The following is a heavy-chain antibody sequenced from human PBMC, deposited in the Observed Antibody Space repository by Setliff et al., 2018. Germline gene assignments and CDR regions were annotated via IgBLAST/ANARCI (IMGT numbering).Heavy chain of an antibody. CDR1: GYTFSDYG. CDR3: SRLVRYCTTTSCQRLSGDEY. Sequence: SVKVSCKASGYTFSDYGITWVRQAPGQGLEWMGWISAYTGNAYYAHKLQDRVTMTTDTSTGTAYMELRSLTSGDTAVYYCSRLVRYCTTTSCQRLSGDEYWGQGTMVTVSS. D-gene: IGHD2-2*01. J-gene: IGHJ4*03. V-gene: IGHV1-18*01. CDR2: ISAYTGNA.